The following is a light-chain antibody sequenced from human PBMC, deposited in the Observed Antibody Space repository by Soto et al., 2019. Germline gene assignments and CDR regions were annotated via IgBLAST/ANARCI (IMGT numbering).Light chain of an antibody. V-gene: IGLV1-44*01. Sequence: QSVVTQPPSASGTPGQRITISCSGSSSNIGSNTVSWYQHLPGTAPKFLIYGDNQRPSGVPDRFSGSRSGTSASLAISGLQSEDEADYYCAAWDASLNGWVFGGGTKLTVL. CDR1: SSNIGSNT. J-gene: IGLJ3*02. CDR2: GDN. CDR3: AAWDASLNGWV.